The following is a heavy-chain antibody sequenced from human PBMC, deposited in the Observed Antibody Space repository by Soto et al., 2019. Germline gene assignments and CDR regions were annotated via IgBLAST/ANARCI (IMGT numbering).Heavy chain of an antibody. Sequence: GASVKVSCKVSGYTLTELSMRCARQAPGKGLEWMGGFDPEDGETIYAQKFQGRVTMTEDTSTDTAYMELSSLRAEDSAVYYCARLVQGPGLYYMDVWGKGTTVTVSS. D-gene: IGHD3-10*01. V-gene: IGHV1-24*01. CDR1: GYTLTELS. CDR2: FDPEDGET. CDR3: ARLVQGPGLYYMDV. J-gene: IGHJ6*03.